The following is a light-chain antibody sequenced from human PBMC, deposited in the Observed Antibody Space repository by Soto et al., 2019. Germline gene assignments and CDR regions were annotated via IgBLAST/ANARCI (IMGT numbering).Light chain of an antibody. J-gene: IGLJ2*01. CDR3: SSFAGNNNLV. V-gene: IGLV2-8*01. CDR1: SSDVRGYNY. CDR2: EVS. Sequence: QSVLTQPPSASGSPGQSVTISCTGTSSDVRGYNYVSWYQQHPGKAPKLMISEVSKRPSGVPDRFSGSKSGNTASLTVSGLQAEDEADYYCSSFAGNNNLVFGGGTKVTVL.